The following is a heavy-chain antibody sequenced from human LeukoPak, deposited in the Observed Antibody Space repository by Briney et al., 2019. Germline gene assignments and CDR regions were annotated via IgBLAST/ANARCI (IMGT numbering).Heavy chain of an antibody. J-gene: IGHJ6*04. Sequence: SETLSLTCSVSGGSISTYYWPWIRQPPGKGLEWIGYIYYTGSTIYHPSLKSRATISVDMSKNQFSLKLSSVTAADTAVYYCARVGLAAGPNYYGMDVWGKGTTVTVSS. CDR3: ARVGLAAGPNYYGMDV. CDR2: IYYTGST. V-gene: IGHV4-59*01. CDR1: GGSISTYY. D-gene: IGHD6-13*01.